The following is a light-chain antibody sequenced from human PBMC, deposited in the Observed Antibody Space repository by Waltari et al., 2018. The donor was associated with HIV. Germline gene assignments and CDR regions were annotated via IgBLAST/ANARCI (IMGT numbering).Light chain of an antibody. Sequence: QSALTQPASVSGSPGQSITISCTGTSSDIGSFNRVSWYQQHPGKVPKLIIYEVSNRPSGSSARFSGSKSGNTASLTISGLQADDEALFYCSSYASTSTPVLFGGGTQLTVL. CDR3: SSYASTSTPVL. CDR1: SSDIGSFNR. J-gene: IGLJ2*01. V-gene: IGLV2-14*02. CDR2: EVS.